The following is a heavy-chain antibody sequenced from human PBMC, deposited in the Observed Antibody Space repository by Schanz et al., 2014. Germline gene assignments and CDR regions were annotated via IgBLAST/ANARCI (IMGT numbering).Heavy chain of an antibody. CDR3: AREKGHGYSGLS. CDR1: GYTFTAYF. V-gene: IGHV1-2*06. Sequence: QVQVIQSGPEVKKPGASVKVSCKASGYTFTAYFIHWVRQAPGQGLEWMGRINPNTGGTNFAQKFQGRVTMTRDTSITTAYMDLSGLTSDDTAVYYCAREKGHGYSGLSWGQGTLLAVSS. D-gene: IGHD5-12*01. CDR2: INPNTGGT. J-gene: IGHJ5*02.